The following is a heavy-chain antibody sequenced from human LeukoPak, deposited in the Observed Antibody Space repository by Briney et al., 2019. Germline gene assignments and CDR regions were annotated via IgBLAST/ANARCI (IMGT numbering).Heavy chain of an antibody. CDR1: GYTFTSYD. J-gene: IGHJ3*02. D-gene: IGHD2-2*01. V-gene: IGHV1-8*01. Sequence: ASVKVSCKASGYTFTSYDINWVRQATGQGLEWMGWMNPNSGNTGYAQKFQGGVTMTRNTSISTAYMELSSLRSEGTAVYYCASGGYCSSTSCQYGNAFDIWGQGTMVTVSS. CDR2: MNPNSGNT. CDR3: ASGGYCSSTSCQYGNAFDI.